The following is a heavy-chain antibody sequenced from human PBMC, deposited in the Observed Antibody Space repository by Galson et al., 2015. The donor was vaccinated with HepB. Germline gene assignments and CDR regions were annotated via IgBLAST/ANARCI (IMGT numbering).Heavy chain of an antibody. D-gene: IGHD3-10*01. CDR2: ISSSSLYI. J-gene: IGHJ6*02. V-gene: IGHV3-21*01. Sequence: SLRLSCAASGFTFSSYSMNWVRQAPGKGLEWVSSISSSSLYIYYADSVKGRFTISRDSAKNSLYLQMNSLRAEDTAMYYCAREVRSGSYDVVGGMDVWGQGTTVTVSS. CDR3: AREVRSGSYDVVGGMDV. CDR1: GFTFSSYS.